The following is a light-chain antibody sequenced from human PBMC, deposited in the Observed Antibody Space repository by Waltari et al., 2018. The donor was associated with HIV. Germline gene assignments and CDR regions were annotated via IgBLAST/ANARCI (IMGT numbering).Light chain of an antibody. Sequence: QSALTQPASVSGSPGQSITMSCPGTSRDVGSYNLVSWYQQHPGKAPKLIIYEVNKRPPGITNRFSGFKSGNTASLTITGLQAEDEADYHCCSYAIGGTFVFGGGTKVTVL. J-gene: IGLJ2*01. CDR3: CSYAIGGTFV. V-gene: IGLV2-23*02. CDR2: EVN. CDR1: SRDVGSYNL.